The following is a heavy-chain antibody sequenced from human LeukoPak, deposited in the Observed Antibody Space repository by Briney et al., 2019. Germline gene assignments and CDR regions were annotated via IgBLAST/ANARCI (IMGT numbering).Heavy chain of an antibody. J-gene: IGHJ4*02. D-gene: IGHD6-19*01. Sequence: GGSLRLSCAASGFTFSSYAMHWVRQAPGKGLEWVAVISYDGSNKYYADSVKGRFTISRDNAKNSLYLQMNSLRAEDTAVYYCASGVSSGWQNYFDYWGQGTLVTVSS. CDR3: ASGVSSGWQNYFDY. CDR1: GFTFSSYA. V-gene: IGHV3-30*04. CDR2: ISYDGSNK.